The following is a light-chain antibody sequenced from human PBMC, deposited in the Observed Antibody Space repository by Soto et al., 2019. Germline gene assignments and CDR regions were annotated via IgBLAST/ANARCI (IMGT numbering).Light chain of an antibody. J-gene: IGLJ2*01. Sequence: QSALTQPASVSGSPGQSITISCTGTSSDVGGYNYVSWYQQHPGKAPKLIIYDVNDRPSGVSNRFSGSKSGNTASLTISGLQAEDEADYYCSSYTSSSVIFGGGTQLTVL. CDR2: DVN. CDR1: SSDVGGYNY. CDR3: SSYTSSSVI. V-gene: IGLV2-14*01.